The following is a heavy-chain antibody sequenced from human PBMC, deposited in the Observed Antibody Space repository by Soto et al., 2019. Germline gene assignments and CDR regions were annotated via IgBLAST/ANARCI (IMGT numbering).Heavy chain of an antibody. V-gene: IGHV3-72*01. CDR2: VRNEANSYTT. CDR1: GFTFSDHY. J-gene: IGHJ4*02. D-gene: IGHD3-22*01. CDR3: ARSSPHWAYYYDSSGYPADY. Sequence: PGGSLRLSCAASGFTFSDHYMDWVRQAPGKGLEWVARVRNEANSYTTEYAASVKGRFTITRDDSKNTLYLQMNSLRAEDTAVYYCARSSPHWAYYYDSSGYPADYWGQGTLVTVSS.